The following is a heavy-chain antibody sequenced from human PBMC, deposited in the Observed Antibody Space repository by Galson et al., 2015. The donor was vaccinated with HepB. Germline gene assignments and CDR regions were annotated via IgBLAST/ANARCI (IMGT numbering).Heavy chain of an antibody. CDR3: ARAPFAYYSLVV. J-gene: IGHJ6*02. D-gene: IGHD3-3*01. V-gene: IGHV4-4*02. CDR1: GVSITGSNW. Sequence: LSLTCAVSGVSITGSNWWAWVRQPPGKGLGWIGEVYHSGSANYSPSLKSRVTISVDKSKNQMSLMVRSVTGADTAVYYCARAPFAYYSLVVWGQGTTVTVSS. CDR2: VYHSGSA.